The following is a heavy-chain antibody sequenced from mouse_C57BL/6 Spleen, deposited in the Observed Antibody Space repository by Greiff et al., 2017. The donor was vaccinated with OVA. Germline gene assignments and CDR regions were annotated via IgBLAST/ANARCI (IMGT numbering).Heavy chain of an antibody. CDR1: GFSFNTYA. Sequence: EVQLVESGGGLVQPKGSLKLSCAASGFSFNTYAMNWVRQAPGKGLEWVARIRSKSNNYATYYADSVKDRFTISRDDSESMLYLQMNNLKTEDTAMYYCVRHAYGSYFDYWGQGTTLTVSS. V-gene: IGHV10-1*01. D-gene: IGHD2-2*01. CDR2: IRSKSNNYAT. CDR3: VRHAYGSYFDY. J-gene: IGHJ2*01.